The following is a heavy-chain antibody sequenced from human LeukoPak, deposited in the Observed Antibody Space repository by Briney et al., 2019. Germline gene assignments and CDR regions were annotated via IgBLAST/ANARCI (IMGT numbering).Heavy chain of an antibody. D-gene: IGHD1-26*01. CDR3: ARGGEWELLPGDFDY. CDR2: ISLYSVNT. J-gene: IGHJ4*02. V-gene: IGHV1-18*01. CDR1: GYTFTSSG. Sequence: ASVKVSCKASGYTFTSSGISWVRQAPGQGLEWMGWISLYSVNTKYAQNLQGRVAMTTDTSTSTAYMELRSLRSDDTAVYYCARGGEWELLPGDFDYWGQGTLVTVSS.